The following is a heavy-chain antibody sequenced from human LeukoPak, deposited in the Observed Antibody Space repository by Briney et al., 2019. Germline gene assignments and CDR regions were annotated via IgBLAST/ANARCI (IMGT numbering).Heavy chain of an antibody. CDR2: FYNSGSS. J-gene: IGHJ4*02. CDR3: ASPGPYYSETSGYLVF. D-gene: IGHD3-22*01. V-gene: IGHV4-59*01. CDR1: GVSISSFY. Sequence: PSETLSLTCSVSGVSISSFYWTWIRQVPGKGLEWIGYFYNSGSSDYNPSLKSRATFSEDTSKNHFSLSLSAVTAAHTAVYYCASPGPYYSETSGYLVFWGQGILVTVSS.